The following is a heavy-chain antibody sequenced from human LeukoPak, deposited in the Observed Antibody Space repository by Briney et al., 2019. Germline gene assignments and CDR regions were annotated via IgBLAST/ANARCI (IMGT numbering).Heavy chain of an antibody. CDR3: ARVSRDFEPENAFDI. Sequence: SETLSLTCTVSGGSISSGDYYWSWIRQPPGKGLEWIGYIYYSGSTYYNPSLKSRVTISVDTFKNQFSLKLSSVTAADTAAYYCARVSRDFEPENAFDIWGQGTMVTVSS. J-gene: IGHJ3*02. CDR1: GGSISSGDYY. CDR2: IYYSGST. D-gene: IGHD1-14*01. V-gene: IGHV4-30-4*08.